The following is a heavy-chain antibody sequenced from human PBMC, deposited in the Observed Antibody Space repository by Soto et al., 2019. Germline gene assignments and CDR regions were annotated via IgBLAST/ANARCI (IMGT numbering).Heavy chain of an antibody. Sequence: QVQLQESGPGLVKPSETLSLTCTVSGGSINTYYWNWIRQPAGKGLEWIGRIYTSGTTNYNPSLKSRVTMSVDTSKNQFSLKVRSVTAADTAVYYCARDRSDYDLWYGMDVWGQGTTVTVTS. CDR3: ARDRSDYDLWYGMDV. CDR2: IYTSGTT. V-gene: IGHV4-4*07. J-gene: IGHJ6*02. CDR1: GGSINTYY. D-gene: IGHD3-3*01.